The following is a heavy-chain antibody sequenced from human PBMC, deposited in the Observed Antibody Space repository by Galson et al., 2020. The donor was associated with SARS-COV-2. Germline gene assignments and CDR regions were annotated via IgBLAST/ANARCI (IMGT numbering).Heavy chain of an antibody. D-gene: IGHD6-13*01. J-gene: IGHJ3*02. CDR3: ASLYSSSWFSDAFDI. V-gene: IGHV4-4*02. Sequence: SETLSLTCAVSGGSISSSNWWSWVRQPPGKGLEWIGEIYHSGSTNYNPSLKSRVTISVDKSKNQFSLKLSSVTAADTAVYYCASLYSSSWFSDAFDIWGQGTMVTVSS. CDR2: IYHSGST. CDR1: GGSISSSNW.